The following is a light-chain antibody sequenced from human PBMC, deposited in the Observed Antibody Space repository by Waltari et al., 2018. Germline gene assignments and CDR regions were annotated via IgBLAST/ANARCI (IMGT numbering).Light chain of an antibody. V-gene: IGKV1-33*01. J-gene: IGKJ4*01. Sequence: DIQMTQSPSSLSASVGYRVTITCQASQDISNYLNWYQQKPGKAPKLLIYDASNLETGVPSRFSGSGSGTDFTFTINSLQPEDIATYYCQQYDNRPLTFGGGTKVEIK. CDR2: DAS. CDR3: QQYDNRPLT. CDR1: QDISNY.